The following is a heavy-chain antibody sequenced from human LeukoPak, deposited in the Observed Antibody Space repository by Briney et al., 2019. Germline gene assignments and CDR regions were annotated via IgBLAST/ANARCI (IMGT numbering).Heavy chain of an antibody. CDR1: GVSISSYY. D-gene: IGHD6-19*01. Sequence: PETSDLICTVSGVSISSYYWSWIRQSPGKGLGWIGYIYHSGGTNYNPSLESRVTISLDTSKNQFSLKLTSVTAADTAVYYCARGSGGRDIWG. J-gene: IGHJ3*02. V-gene: IGHV4-59*01. CDR3: ARGSGGRDI. CDR2: IYHSGGT.